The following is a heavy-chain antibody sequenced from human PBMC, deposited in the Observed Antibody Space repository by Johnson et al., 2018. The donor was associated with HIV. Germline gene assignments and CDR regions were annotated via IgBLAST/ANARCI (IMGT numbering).Heavy chain of an antibody. J-gene: IGHJ3*02. Sequence: QVQLVESGGGVVQPGGSLRLSCAASGFTFNTYGIHWVRQAPGKGLEWVALIRCDGSDEYYADSGKGRFTISRDNFKNTLTLQMNSLSTEDTAVYFCAKLSGTYSLFDPFDIWGQGSMVTVSS. D-gene: IGHD1-26*01. CDR1: GFTFNTYG. CDR2: IRCDGSDE. CDR3: AKLSGTYSLFDPFDI. V-gene: IGHV3-30*02.